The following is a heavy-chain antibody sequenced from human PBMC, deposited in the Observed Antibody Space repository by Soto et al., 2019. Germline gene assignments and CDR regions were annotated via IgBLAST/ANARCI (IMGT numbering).Heavy chain of an antibody. Sequence: PSETLSLTCTVSGGSISSLYWAWIRQPAGKGLEWIGRIFPSGDSNYNPSLTSRVSMSLDTSKNQFSLTVSSVTAADTAVYYCARASRCKSEYECFAWLDFWGQGIRVTVS. CDR1: GGSISSLY. CDR3: ARASRCKSEYECFAWLDF. D-gene: IGHD6-6*01. V-gene: IGHV4-4*07. J-gene: IGHJ4*02. CDR2: IFPSGDS.